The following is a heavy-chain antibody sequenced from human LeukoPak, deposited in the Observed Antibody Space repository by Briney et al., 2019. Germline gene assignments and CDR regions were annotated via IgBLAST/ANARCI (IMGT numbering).Heavy chain of an antibody. J-gene: IGHJ5*02. D-gene: IGHD3-10*01. CDR2: ISYTGST. CDR1: GGSISPYF. Sequence: PSETLSLTCTVSGGSISPYFWSWIRQPPGKGLEWIGYISYTGSTNYNPSLKSRVTISVDTSKNQFSLQLTSVTAADTAVYYCARDDYRGVTNFDPWGQGTLVTVPS. V-gene: IGHV4-59*01. CDR3: ARDDYRGVTNFDP.